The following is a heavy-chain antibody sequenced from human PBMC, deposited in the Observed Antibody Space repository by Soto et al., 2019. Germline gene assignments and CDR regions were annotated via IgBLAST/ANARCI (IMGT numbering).Heavy chain of an antibody. CDR2: IRSKANDYAT. Sequence: GGSLRLSCVASGFTFSGSAVHWVRQASGKGLEWVGRIRSKANDYATTYGAPVKGRFTISRDDSKNTAYLQMNSLKTEDTAVYFCSSPSRASCSGVGCYDYWGQGTLVTVSS. CDR1: GFTFSGSA. D-gene: IGHD2-15*01. V-gene: IGHV3-73*01. J-gene: IGHJ4*02. CDR3: SSPSRASCSGVGCYDY.